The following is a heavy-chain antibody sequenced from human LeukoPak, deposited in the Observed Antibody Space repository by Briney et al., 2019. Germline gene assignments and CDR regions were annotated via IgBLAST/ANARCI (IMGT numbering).Heavy chain of an antibody. CDR2: IRYDGSNK. D-gene: IGHD6-19*01. CDR3: AKDREYSSGLAGTHAFDI. Sequence: GGSLRLSCAASGFTFSSYGMHWVRQAPGKGLEWVAFIRYDGSNKYYADSVKGRFTISRDNSKNTLYPQMNSLRAEDTAVYYCAKDREYSSGLAGTHAFDIWGQGTMVTVSS. J-gene: IGHJ3*02. V-gene: IGHV3-30*02. CDR1: GFTFSSYG.